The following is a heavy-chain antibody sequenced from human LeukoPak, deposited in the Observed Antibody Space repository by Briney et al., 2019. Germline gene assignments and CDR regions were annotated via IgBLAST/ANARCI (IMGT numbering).Heavy chain of an antibody. D-gene: IGHD3-16*01. J-gene: IGHJ4*02. CDR2: IYTSGST. CDR1: GGSISSGSYY. CDR3: ARAGYGERVFDC. V-gene: IGHV4-61*02. Sequence: PSQTLSLTCPVAGGSISSGSYYWSWIRQPAGKGLEWIGRIYTSGSTNYYPSLKIRITISVDTSKNQYSLKLSSVTAADTAVDFYARAGYGERVFDCWGQGTLVTVSS.